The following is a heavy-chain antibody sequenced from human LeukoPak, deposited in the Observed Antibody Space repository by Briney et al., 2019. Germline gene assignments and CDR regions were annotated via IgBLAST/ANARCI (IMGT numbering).Heavy chain of an antibody. D-gene: IGHD1-14*01. CDR3: ARGVEPLAANTWAY. CDR1: GFTVITND. Sequence: PGGSLRLSCAASGFTVITNDMTWVRQAPGKGLEWVSVLYSDGNTKYADSVQGRFTISRDNSKNTLYLEMNSLSPDDTAVYYCARGVEPLAANTWAYGGREPLATVS. V-gene: IGHV3-53*01. CDR2: LYSDGNT. J-gene: IGHJ4*02.